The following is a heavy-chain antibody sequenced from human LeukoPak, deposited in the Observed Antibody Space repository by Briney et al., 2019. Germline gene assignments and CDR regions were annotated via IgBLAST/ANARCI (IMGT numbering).Heavy chain of an antibody. J-gene: IGHJ4*02. CDR1: GFTFSSYS. CDR2: ITRSSSAK. CDR3: TRDQEGSDY. Sequence: GGSLRLSCVASGFTFSSYSMNWVRQAPGKGLEWVSYITRSSSAKFYADSVKGRFTISRDNAENLLYLQMNSLRAEDTSVYYCTRDQEGSDYWGQGTLVTVSS. V-gene: IGHV3-48*01.